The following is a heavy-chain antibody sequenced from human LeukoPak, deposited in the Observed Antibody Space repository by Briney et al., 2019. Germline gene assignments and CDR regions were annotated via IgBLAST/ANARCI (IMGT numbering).Heavy chain of an antibody. D-gene: IGHD3-10*01. CDR1: GFTFSSYG. V-gene: IGHV3-23*01. Sequence: GGSLRLSCAASGFTFSSYGMSWVRQAPGKGLEWVSVISGSGDRTYYADSVKGRFTISRDNSKNTLYLQMNSLRAEDTAVYCCAKAAYGSESYYDPFDYWGQGTLVTVSS. CDR2: ISGSGDRT. CDR3: AKAAYGSESYYDPFDY. J-gene: IGHJ4*02.